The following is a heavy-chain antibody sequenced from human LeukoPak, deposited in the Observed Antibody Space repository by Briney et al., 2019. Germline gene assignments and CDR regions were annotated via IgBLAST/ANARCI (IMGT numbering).Heavy chain of an antibody. CDR2: IWYDGSNK. Sequence: GGSLRLSCAASGFTFSSYGMHWVRQAPGKGLEWVAVIWYDGSNKYYADSVTGRFTISRDNSKNTLYLQMNSLRAEDTAVYYCARGGWCSSTSCYSDWFDPWGQGTLVTVSS. J-gene: IGHJ5*02. CDR1: GFTFSSYG. V-gene: IGHV3-33*01. D-gene: IGHD2-2*02. CDR3: ARGGWCSSTSCYSDWFDP.